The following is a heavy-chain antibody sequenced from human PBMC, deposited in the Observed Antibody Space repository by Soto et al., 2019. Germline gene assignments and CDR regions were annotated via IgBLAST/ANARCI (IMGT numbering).Heavy chain of an antibody. CDR3: ARGVLRYYRYGMDV. Sequence: QVQLQESGPELVKPSETLSLSCTVSGDSVSSYYWSWIRQLPGRGLEWIGYIYISGNTNYNPSLKSRVTISRDTSKNQFSLNLKSVTAADTAVYYCARGVLRYYRYGMDVWGQGTTVTVSS. CDR1: GDSVSSYY. CDR2: IYISGNT. V-gene: IGHV4-59*02. J-gene: IGHJ6*02.